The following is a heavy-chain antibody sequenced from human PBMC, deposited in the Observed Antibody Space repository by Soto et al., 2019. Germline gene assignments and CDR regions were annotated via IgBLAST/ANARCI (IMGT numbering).Heavy chain of an antibody. J-gene: IGHJ6*02. CDR3: NGYEDYYSYGMDV. Sequence: PSETLSLTCTVSGGSISSSSYYWGWIRQPPGKGLEWIGSIYYSGSTYYNPSLKSRVTISVDTSKNQFSLKLSSVTAADTAVYYCNGYEDYYSYGMDVWGQGTTVTVSS. V-gene: IGHV4-39*01. CDR1: GGSISSSSYY. CDR2: IYYSGST. D-gene: IGHD5-12*01.